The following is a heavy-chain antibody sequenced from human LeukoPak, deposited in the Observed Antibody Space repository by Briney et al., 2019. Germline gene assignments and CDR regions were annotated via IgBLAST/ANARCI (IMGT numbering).Heavy chain of an antibody. CDR2: IHYTGAT. CDR1: GDSVNNNLYF. Sequence: PSETLSLTCSVSGDSVNNNLYFWAWIRQPPGKGLKWVGSIHYTGATYYSPSLKSRVTISIDTSKNQFSLRLTSLTAADTAVYYCARMYTDGWYEYWGQGILVTASS. D-gene: IGHD6-19*01. J-gene: IGHJ4*02. CDR3: ARMYTDGWYEY. V-gene: IGHV4-39*01.